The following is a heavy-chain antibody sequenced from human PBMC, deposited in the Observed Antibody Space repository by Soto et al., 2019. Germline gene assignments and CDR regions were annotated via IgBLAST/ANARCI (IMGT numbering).Heavy chain of an antibody. Sequence: GGSLRLPCAASGFTFSDHYMDWVRQAPGKGLEWVGRTRNKAKSYTREYAASVKGRFTISRDDSKNSLYLQMSSLETENTAFYYCVTVSGSPEGYTYVYWGQGTLVTVSS. V-gene: IGHV3-72*01. CDR3: VTVSGSPEGYTYVY. D-gene: IGHD5-18*01. CDR2: TRNKAKSYTR. J-gene: IGHJ4*02. CDR1: GFTFSDHY.